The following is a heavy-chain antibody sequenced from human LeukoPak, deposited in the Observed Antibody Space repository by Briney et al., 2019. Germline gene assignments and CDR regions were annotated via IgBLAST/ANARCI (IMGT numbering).Heavy chain of an antibody. CDR3: VRFGSRWFLDY. CDR2: ISSSSAI. Sequence: GGSLRLSCAASGFTFSSYEMNWVRQAPGKGLEWVSYISSSSAIYYADSVKGRFTISRDNAKNSLYREMNTLRAGDRAVYYCVRFGSRWFLDYWGQGNLGTGSS. J-gene: IGHJ4*02. CDR1: GFTFSSYE. V-gene: IGHV3-48*03. D-gene: IGHD6-13*01.